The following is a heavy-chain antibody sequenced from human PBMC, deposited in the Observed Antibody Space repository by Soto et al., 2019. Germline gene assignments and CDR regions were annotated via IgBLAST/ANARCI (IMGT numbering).Heavy chain of an antibody. Sequence: VQLVQSGAEVKKPGSSVKVSCEASGGTVSAYTINWVRQAPGQGLEWMGRIISILDIPNYAQKFQGRLTIIADTSTSTTYIELRNLRSEDTATYYCARENGTSSLDYGGQGTLVTVSS. J-gene: IGHJ4*02. V-gene: IGHV1-69*02. D-gene: IGHD6-6*01. CDR3: ARENGTSSLDY. CDR1: GGTVSAYT. CDR2: IISILDIP.